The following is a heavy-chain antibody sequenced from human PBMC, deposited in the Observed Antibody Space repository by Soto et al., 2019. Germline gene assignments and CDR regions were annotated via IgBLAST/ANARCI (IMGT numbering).Heavy chain of an antibody. J-gene: IGHJ5*02. CDR2: ISAYNGNT. Sequence: QVPLVQSGAEVKKPGASVKVSCKASGYTFTSYGISWVRQAPGQGLEWMGWISAYNGNTNYAQKLQGRVTMTTDTSTSTAYMELRSLRSDDTAVYYCAREGLPAAIVFLGSWFDPWGQGTLVTVSS. CDR1: GYTFTSYG. CDR3: AREGLPAAIVFLGSWFDP. V-gene: IGHV1-18*01. D-gene: IGHD2-2*02.